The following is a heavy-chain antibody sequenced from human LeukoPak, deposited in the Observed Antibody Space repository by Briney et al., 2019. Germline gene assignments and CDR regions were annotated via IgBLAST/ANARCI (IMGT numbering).Heavy chain of an antibody. V-gene: IGHV3-23*01. Sequence: GGSLRLSCAASGFTFSSHTMTWVRQAPGKGLEWVSAIGGSGGDTYYADSVKGRFTISRDNSKNTLNLQMNSLRAEDPAVYYCAREEAVRRFGHDYWGQGMLVTVSS. J-gene: IGHJ4*02. D-gene: IGHD6-6*01. CDR1: GFTFSSHT. CDR3: AREEAVRRFGHDY. CDR2: IGGSGGDT.